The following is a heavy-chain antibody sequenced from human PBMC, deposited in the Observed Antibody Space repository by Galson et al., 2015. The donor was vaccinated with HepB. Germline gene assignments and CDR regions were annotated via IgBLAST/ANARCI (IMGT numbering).Heavy chain of an antibody. D-gene: IGHD6-19*01. CDR1: GFTFSSYA. CDR3: ARDFGPGYSSGWDV. CDR2: ISYDGSNK. J-gene: IGHJ6*02. V-gene: IGHV3-30*04. Sequence: SLRLSCAASGFTFSSYAMHWVRQAPGKGLEWVAVISYDGSNKYYADSVKGRFTISRDNSKNTLYLQMNSLRAENTAVYYCARDFGPGYSSGWDVWGQGTTVTVSS.